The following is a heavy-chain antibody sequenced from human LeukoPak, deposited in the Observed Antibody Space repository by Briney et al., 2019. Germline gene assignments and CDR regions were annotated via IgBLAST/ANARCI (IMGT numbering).Heavy chain of an antibody. CDR1: GFTFSSYG. CDR2: IWYDGSNK. J-gene: IGHJ4*02. CDR3: ASEGDYIPFDY. V-gene: IGHV3-33*01. Sequence: PGRSLRLSCAASGFTFSSYGMHWVRQDPGKGLEWVAVIWYDGSNKYYADSVKGRFTISRDNSKNTLYLQMNSLRAEDTAVYYCASEGDYIPFDYWGQGTLVTVSS. D-gene: IGHD4-17*01.